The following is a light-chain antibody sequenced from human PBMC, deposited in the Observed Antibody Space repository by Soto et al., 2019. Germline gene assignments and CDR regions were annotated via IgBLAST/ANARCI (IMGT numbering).Light chain of an antibody. Sequence: EIVLTQSPGTLSLSPGERATLSCRASQSVKSSYLAWYQHKPGQAPRLLIYGASSRATGIPDRFSGSGFGTDFTLTISSLEPEDAAVYYCQQRSNWPPITFGQGTRLEIK. V-gene: IGKV3D-20*02. CDR2: GAS. CDR3: QQRSNWPPIT. CDR1: QSVKSSY. J-gene: IGKJ5*01.